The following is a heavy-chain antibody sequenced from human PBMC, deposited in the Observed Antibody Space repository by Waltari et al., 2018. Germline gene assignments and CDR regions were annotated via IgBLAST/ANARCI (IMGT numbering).Heavy chain of an antibody. V-gene: IGHV4-59*08. J-gene: IGHJ6*03. D-gene: IGHD3-10*01. CDR2: IDYSGST. CDR1: GGAISSYY. Sequence: QVHLQESGQGLVEPSETLSLTCTVSGGAISSYYWGWIRQPPGKGLEWIWDIDYSGSTNYNPSLTSGVTTSVDTSKNQLTLKLGAETAADTAVSYGARGAGRGFYYYDMDVWGKGTTVTVSS. CDR3: ARGAGRGFYYYDMDV.